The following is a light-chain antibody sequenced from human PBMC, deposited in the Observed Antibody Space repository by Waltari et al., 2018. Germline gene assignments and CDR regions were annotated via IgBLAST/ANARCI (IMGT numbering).Light chain of an antibody. V-gene: IGKV1-5*01. Sequence: IQMTQSPSTLSASVGDRVTITCRASHTITNWLAWYQQKPGKAPNVLIYDASTLESGVTSRFSGSGSGTEFTLTINSLQPDDFATYYCQHYNSFSHIYTFGQGTKLEI. CDR2: DAS. CDR1: HTITNW. J-gene: IGKJ2*01. CDR3: QHYNSFSHIYT.